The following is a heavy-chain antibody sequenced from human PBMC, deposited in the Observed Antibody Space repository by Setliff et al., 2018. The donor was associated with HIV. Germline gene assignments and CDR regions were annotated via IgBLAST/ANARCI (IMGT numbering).Heavy chain of an antibody. J-gene: IGHJ4*02. Sequence: PSETLSLTCNVSGTSITDNNYYWGWVRQPPGMVLQWIGSVYFSGSASYNSSLKSRVTISVDTATSHFSLKVTSVTAADTAVYFCLRQYRGSSTKDKIDYWGQGTLVTV. D-gene: IGHD2-2*01. V-gene: IGHV4-39*07. CDR2: VYFSGSA. CDR3: LRQYRGSSTKDKIDY. CDR1: GTSITDNNYY.